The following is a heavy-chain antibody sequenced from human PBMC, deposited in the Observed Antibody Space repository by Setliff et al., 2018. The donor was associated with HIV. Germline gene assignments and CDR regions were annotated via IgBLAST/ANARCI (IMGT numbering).Heavy chain of an antibody. Sequence: SETLSLTCIVSGASIRSCYWAWIRQSPGRGLQYLGHLYYSGSTNYNPSLKSRITMSMDTSKNQFSLQLSSVTAADTAVYYCARIPWVATLWGGAFDLWGHGTMVT. V-gene: IGHV4-59*01. CDR3: ARIPWVATLWGGAFDL. CDR1: GASIRSCY. CDR2: LYYSGST. J-gene: IGHJ3*01. D-gene: IGHD5-12*01.